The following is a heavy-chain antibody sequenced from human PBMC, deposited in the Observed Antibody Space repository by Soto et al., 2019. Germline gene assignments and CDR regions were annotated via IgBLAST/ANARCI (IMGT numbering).Heavy chain of an antibody. Sequence: QVQLVESGGGVVQPGRSLRLSCAVSGFTFNSHAMHWVRQAPGKGLEWVAVISYGGANKYYVDSVKGRFTISRDNSKNTLFLQMDSLRPEDTALYFCARGPRSCSSTSCYTVDYWGRGTLDTVSS. D-gene: IGHD2-2*02. CDR2: ISYGGANK. CDR3: ARGPRSCSSTSCYTVDY. CDR1: GFTFNSHA. V-gene: IGHV3-30*03. J-gene: IGHJ4*02.